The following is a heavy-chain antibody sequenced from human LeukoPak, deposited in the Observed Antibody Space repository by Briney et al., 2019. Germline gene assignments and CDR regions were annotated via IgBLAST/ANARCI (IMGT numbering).Heavy chain of an antibody. CDR2: IKQDGSEK. CDR3: ARDRYIDYDWGGHYDF. J-gene: IGHJ4*02. CDR1: GFTFSTYW. V-gene: IGHV3-7*04. Sequence: PGGSLRLSCEASGFTFSTYWMSWVRQAPGKGLEWVASIKQDGSEKYYVESVTGRFTISRDSAKMSLYLQMNSLRAEDTAVYFCARDRYIDYDWGGHYDFWGRGTLVTVSS. D-gene: IGHD3-16*01.